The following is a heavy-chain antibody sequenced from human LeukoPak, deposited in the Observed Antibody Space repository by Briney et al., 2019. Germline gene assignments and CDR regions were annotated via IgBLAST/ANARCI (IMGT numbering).Heavy chain of an antibody. J-gene: IGHJ4*02. CDR1: SGSISSGDYY. D-gene: IGHD3-10*01. CDR3: ARGSQDGSLFDY. CDR2: IYYSGSP. V-gene: IGHV4-30-4*08. Sequence: SQTLSLTCTVSSGSISSGDYYWSWIRQPPGKGLEWIGYIYYSGSPYYNPSLKRRVTISVDTSKNQFSLKLSSVTAADTAVYFCARGSQDGSLFDYWGQGTLVTVSP.